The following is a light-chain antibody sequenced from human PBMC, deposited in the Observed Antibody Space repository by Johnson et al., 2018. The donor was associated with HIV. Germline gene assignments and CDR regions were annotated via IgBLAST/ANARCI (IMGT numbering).Light chain of an antibody. V-gene: IGLV1-51*02. CDR2: ENN. CDR3: GTWDSSLNSYV. Sequence: QSVLTQPPSVSAAPGQKVTVSCSGNTSNIENNYVSWYQHFPGAAPKLLIYENNKRPSGIPDRFSGSKSGTSTTLGITGLQAGDEADYYCGTWDSSLNSYVFGTGTKVSVL. CDR1: TSNIENNY. J-gene: IGLJ1*01.